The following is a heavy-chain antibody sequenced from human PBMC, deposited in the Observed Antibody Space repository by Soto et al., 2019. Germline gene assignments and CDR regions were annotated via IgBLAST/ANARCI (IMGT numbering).Heavy chain of an antibody. CDR3: ARMGQWRVPGDYYYGMDV. J-gene: IGHJ6*02. V-gene: IGHV3-53*01. CDR1: GLTVSSNY. D-gene: IGHD6-19*01. CDR2: IYTGGGT. Sequence: GGSLRLACAASGLTVSSNYMNWVRQAPGKGLEWVSLIYTGGGTYYADSVKGRFTVSRDNSKNTLYLQMNSLRAEDTAVYYCARMGQWRVPGDYYYGMDVWGQGTSVTVSS.